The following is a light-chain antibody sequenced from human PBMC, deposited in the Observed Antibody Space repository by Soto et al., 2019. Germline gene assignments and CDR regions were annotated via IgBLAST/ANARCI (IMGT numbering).Light chain of an antibody. Sequence: EIVMTQSPATLSVSPGERATLSCRASQSVSTNLAWYQQKPGQAPRLLIYDASTRATAIPTRFSGGGSGTEFTLTISSLQSEDFAIYYCQQYNNWPYTFGQGTKVDIK. CDR2: DAS. J-gene: IGKJ2*01. CDR1: QSVSTN. V-gene: IGKV3-15*01. CDR3: QQYNNWPYT.